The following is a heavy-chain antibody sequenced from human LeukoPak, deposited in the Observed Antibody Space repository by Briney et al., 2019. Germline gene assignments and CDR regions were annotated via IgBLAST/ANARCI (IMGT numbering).Heavy chain of an antibody. CDR3: ARSTVTTNHDAFDI. D-gene: IGHD4-17*01. CDR1: GFTFSSYG. CDR2: ISYDGSNK. V-gene: IGHV3-30*03. Sequence: GGSLRLSCAASGFTFSSYGMHWVRQAPGKGLEWVAVISYDGSNKYYADSVKGRFTISRDNSKNTLYLQINSLRAEDTAVYYCARSTVTTNHDAFDIWGQGTMVTVSS. J-gene: IGHJ3*02.